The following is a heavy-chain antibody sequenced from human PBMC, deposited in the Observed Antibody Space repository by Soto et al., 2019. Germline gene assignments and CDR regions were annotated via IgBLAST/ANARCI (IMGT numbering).Heavy chain of an antibody. Sequence: GGSLRLSCAASGFTFSSYEMNWVRQAPGKGLEWVSYISSSGSTIYYADSVKGRFTISRDNAKNSLYLQMNSLRAEDTAVYYCARYCSSTSCIDYYYYYGMDVWGQGTTVTVSS. CDR3: ARYCSSTSCIDYYYYYGMDV. V-gene: IGHV3-48*03. CDR1: GFTFSSYE. J-gene: IGHJ6*02. D-gene: IGHD2-2*01. CDR2: ISSSGSTI.